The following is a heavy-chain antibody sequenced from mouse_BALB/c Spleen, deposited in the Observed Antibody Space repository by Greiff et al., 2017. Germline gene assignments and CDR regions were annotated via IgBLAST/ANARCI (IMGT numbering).Heavy chain of an antibody. CDR1: GFTFSSYT. D-gene: IGHD2-5*01. CDR2: ISNGGGST. J-gene: IGHJ4*01. Sequence: EVQLVESGGGLVQPGGSLKLSCAASGFTFSSYTMSWVRQTPEKRLEWVAYISNGGGSTYYPDTVKGRFTISRDNAKNTLYLQMSSLKSEDTAMYYCARERYNSNYVYYYAMDYWGQGTSVTVSA. CDR3: ARERYNSNYVYYYAMDY. V-gene: IGHV5-12-2*01.